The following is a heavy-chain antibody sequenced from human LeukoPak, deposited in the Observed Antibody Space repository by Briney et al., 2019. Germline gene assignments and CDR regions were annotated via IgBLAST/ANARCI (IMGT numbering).Heavy chain of an antibody. V-gene: IGHV1-69*05. CDR1: GGTFYNSA. CDR2: TIPMFGSA. J-gene: IGHJ5*02. CDR3: VRRQALRGRHRAFDP. D-gene: IGHD6-25*01. Sequence: GASVKVSCRASGGTFYNSAISWVRQAPGQGFEWLGGTIPMFGSAKYAQKFQGRVTITMDESTSTAYMDLISLISEDTAVYYCVRRQALRGRHRAFDPWGQGTLVTVSS.